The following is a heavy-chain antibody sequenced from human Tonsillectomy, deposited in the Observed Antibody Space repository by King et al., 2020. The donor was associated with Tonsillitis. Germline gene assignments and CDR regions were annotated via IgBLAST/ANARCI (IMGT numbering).Heavy chain of an antibody. D-gene: IGHD3-10*01. CDR2: ISWDGGST. Sequence: VQLVESGGVVVQPGGSLRLSCVVSGFTFDDYTMHWVRQAPGKGLEWVSLISWDGGSTYYADSVKGRFTISRDNSKNSLYLQMNRLRTEDTALYYCARDSAHSYNSGGYHMGVDYWGQGTLLTVSS. CDR1: GFTFDDYT. CDR3: ARDSAHSYNSGGYHMGVDY. J-gene: IGHJ4*02. V-gene: IGHV3-43*01.